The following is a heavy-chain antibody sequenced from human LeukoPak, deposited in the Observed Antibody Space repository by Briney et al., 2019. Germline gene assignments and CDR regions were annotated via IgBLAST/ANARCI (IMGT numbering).Heavy chain of an antibody. V-gene: IGHV3-7*01. D-gene: IGHD5-24*01. CDR1: GFTVSSNY. Sequence: GGSLRLSCAASGFTVSSNYMSWVRQAPGKGLEWVANIKQDGSEKYYVDSVKGRFTISRDDPKNLLFLQINSLRVEDTAVYYCARETPRRGETRDGYRWGQGTLVTVSS. CDR2: IKQDGSEK. CDR3: ARETPRRGETRDGYR. J-gene: IGHJ4*02.